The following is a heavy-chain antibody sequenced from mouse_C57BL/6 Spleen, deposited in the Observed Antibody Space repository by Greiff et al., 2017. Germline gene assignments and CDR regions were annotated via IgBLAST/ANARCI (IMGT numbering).Heavy chain of an antibody. V-gene: IGHV1-7*01. CDR3: ASITTVVADFAY. D-gene: IGHD1-1*01. J-gene: IGHJ3*01. CDR2: INPSSGYT. Sequence: QVQLQQSGAELAKPGASVKLSFKASGYTFTSYWMHWVKQRPGQGLEWIGYINPSSGYTKYNQKFKDKATLTADKSSSTAYMQLSSLTYEDSAVYYCASITTVVADFAYWGQGTLVTVSA. CDR1: GYTFTSYW.